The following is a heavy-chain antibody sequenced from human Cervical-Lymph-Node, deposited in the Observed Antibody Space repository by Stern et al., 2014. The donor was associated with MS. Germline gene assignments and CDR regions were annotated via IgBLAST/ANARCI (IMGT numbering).Heavy chain of an antibody. V-gene: IGHV1-2*02. D-gene: IGHD6-6*01. CDR2: INPKSGGP. J-gene: IGHJ5*02. CDR1: GYIFTDYY. CDR3: TRALRIADRPSPGGHWFDP. Sequence: VQLVESGAEVEKPGASVKVSCKASGYIFTDYYLHWVRPAPGQGLEWMGRINPKSGGPSYAQSFQGRVTLTRDTSITTAYMDLSRLTSDDTAVYYCTRALRIADRPSPGGHWFDPWGQGTLVIVSS.